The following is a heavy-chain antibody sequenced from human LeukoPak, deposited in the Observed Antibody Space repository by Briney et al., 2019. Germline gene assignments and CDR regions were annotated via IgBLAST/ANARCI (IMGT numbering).Heavy chain of an antibody. CDR1: GGSISSGDYY. CDR3: AREIAAAGTRWFDP. J-gene: IGHJ5*02. CDR2: IYYSGSN. V-gene: IGHV4-30-4*01. D-gene: IGHD6-13*01. Sequence: SETLSLTCTVSGGSISSGDYYWSWVRQPPGTGLEWIGCIYYSGSNYYKPSLKSRVTISVDTSKDQFSLKLSSVTAADTAVYYCAREIAAAGTRWFDPWGQGTLVTVSS.